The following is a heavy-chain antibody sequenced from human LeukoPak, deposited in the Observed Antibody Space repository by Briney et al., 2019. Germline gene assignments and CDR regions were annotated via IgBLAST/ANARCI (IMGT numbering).Heavy chain of an antibody. CDR3: AREHSRAGRRWIDI. CDR1: GGSISSGGYS. D-gene: IGHD6-19*01. Sequence: SQTLSLTCAVSGGSISSGGYSWSWIRQPPGKGLEWIGYIYHSGSTYYNPSLKSRVTISVDRSKNQFSLKLSSVTAADTAVYYCAREHSRAGRRWIDIWGQGTMVTVSS. CDR2: IYHSGST. J-gene: IGHJ3*02. V-gene: IGHV4-30-2*01.